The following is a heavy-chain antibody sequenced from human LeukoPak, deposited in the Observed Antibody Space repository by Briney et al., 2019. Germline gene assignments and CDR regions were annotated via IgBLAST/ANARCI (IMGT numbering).Heavy chain of an antibody. CDR1: GFTVSSNY. J-gene: IGHJ4*02. CDR2: IYSGGST. CDR3: AKYDSSGSFDY. V-gene: IGHV3-53*01. Sequence: PGGSLGLSCAASGFTVSSNYMSWVRQAPGKGLEWVSVIYSGGSTYYADSVKGRFTISRDTSKNTLYLQMNSLRAEDTAVYYCAKYDSSGSFDYWGQGTLVTVSS. D-gene: IGHD3-22*01.